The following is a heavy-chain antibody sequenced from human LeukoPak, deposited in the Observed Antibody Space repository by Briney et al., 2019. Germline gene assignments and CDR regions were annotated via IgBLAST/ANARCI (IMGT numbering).Heavy chain of an antibody. Sequence: GGSQRLSCAASGFPFTDYYMNWARQAPGKGLEWVGRIRLKGDSYTTEYAASVKGRFTISRDDSKNSLYLQMNSLKTEDTAVYYCARAGGYCSGGSCYGYYFDYWGQGTLVTVSP. CDR2: IRLKGDSYTT. CDR3: ARAGGYCSGGSCYGYYFDY. D-gene: IGHD2-15*01. J-gene: IGHJ4*02. V-gene: IGHV3-72*01. CDR1: GFPFTDYY.